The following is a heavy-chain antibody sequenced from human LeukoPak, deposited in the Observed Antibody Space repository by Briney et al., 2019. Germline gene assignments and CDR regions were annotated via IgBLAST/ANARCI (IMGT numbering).Heavy chain of an antibody. CDR3: ARAYGGNVDYYYYYMDV. V-gene: IGHV1-8*03. D-gene: IGHD4-23*01. Sequence: ASVKVSCKASGYTFTSYDINWVRQATGQGLEWMGWMNPNSGNTGYAQKFQGRVTITRNTSISAAYMELSSLRSEDTAVYYCARAYGGNVDYYYYYMDVWGKGTTVTVSS. J-gene: IGHJ6*03. CDR2: MNPNSGNT. CDR1: GYTFTSYD.